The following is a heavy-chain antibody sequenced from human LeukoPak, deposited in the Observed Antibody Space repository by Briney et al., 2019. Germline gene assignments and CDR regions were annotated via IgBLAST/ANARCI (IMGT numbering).Heavy chain of an antibody. V-gene: IGHV3-23*01. Sequence: GGSLRLSCAASGFSVSTFAMNWVRLPPGRGLEWVSSVLENDAMTYYADSVKGRFTISRDNSKNTLYLQMDSLRAEDTAVYFCARGNYGMDVWGQGTTVAVSS. CDR3: ARGNYGMDV. CDR1: GFSVSTFA. CDR2: VLENDAMT. J-gene: IGHJ6*02.